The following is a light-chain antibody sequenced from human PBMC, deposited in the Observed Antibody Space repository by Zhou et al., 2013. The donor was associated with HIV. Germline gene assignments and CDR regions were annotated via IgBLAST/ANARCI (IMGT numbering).Light chain of an antibody. CDR1: QSVSSF. CDR3: RQRSIWPLMYT. CDR2: DAS. Sequence: EIVLTQSPATLSLSPGERATLSCRASQSVSSFLAWYQQKPGQAPRLLIYDASNRAPGIPARFSGSGSGTDFTLTISSLEPEDFAVYYCRQRSIWPLMYTFGQGTKLEI. V-gene: IGKV3-11*01. J-gene: IGKJ2*01.